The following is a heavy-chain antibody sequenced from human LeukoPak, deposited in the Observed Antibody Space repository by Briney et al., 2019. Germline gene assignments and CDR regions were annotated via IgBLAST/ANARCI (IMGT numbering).Heavy chain of an antibody. V-gene: IGHV3-66*01. CDR1: GFTVSSDY. Sequence: GGSLRLSCAASGFTVSSDYMSWVRQAPGKGLEWVSVIYSGGSTYYADSVKGRFTISRDNSKNTLYLQMNSLRAEDTAVYYCARSPHSMIVDSSCMDVWGQGTTVTVSS. J-gene: IGHJ6*02. CDR2: IYSGGST. D-gene: IGHD3-22*01. CDR3: ARSPHSMIVDSSCMDV.